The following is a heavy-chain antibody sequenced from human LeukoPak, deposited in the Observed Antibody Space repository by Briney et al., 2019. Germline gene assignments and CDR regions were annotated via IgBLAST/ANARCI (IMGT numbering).Heavy chain of an antibody. CDR3: ARGYGSGSHYFDY. V-gene: IGHV4-59*01. J-gene: IGHJ4*02. CDR1: GGSINTYY. Sequence: TSETLSLTCTVSGGSINTYYWSWIRQPPGKGLEWTGYIYYSGSTNYNPSLKSRVTISIDTSKIQFSLKLTSVTAADTALYYCARGYGSGSHYFDYWGQGSLVTVSS. CDR2: IYYSGST. D-gene: IGHD3-10*01.